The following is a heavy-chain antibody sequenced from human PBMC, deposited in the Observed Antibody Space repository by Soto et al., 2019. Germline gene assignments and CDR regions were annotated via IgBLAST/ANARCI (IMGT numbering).Heavy chain of an antibody. CDR3: ARVSGWYVLDY. V-gene: IGHV1-3*05. CDR1: GYTCTSYA. Sequence: QVQLVQSWAEEKKPGASVKVSCKASGYTCTSYATHWVRQAPGQRLEWMGWINAGNGNTKYSQKFQGRVTITRDTSASTAYMELSSLRSEDTAVYYCARVSGWYVLDYWGQVTLVTVSS. J-gene: IGHJ4*02. D-gene: IGHD6-19*01. CDR2: INAGNGNT.